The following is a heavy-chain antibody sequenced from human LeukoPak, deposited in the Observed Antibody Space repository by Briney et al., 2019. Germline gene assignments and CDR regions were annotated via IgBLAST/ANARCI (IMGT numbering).Heavy chain of an antibody. V-gene: IGHV4-39*01. Sequence: SETLSLTCTVSGGSITSSDYYLGWIRQPPGKGLEWIVSISYSGSTYYKSSLRSRVTISVDTSKNQFSLKVTSMTAADTAVYYCARGFEQITFGGVIVDNSNYYDYWGQGTLVTVSS. CDR3: ARGFEQITFGGVIVDNSNYYDY. J-gene: IGHJ4*02. CDR1: GGSITSSDYY. D-gene: IGHD3-16*02. CDR2: ISYSGST.